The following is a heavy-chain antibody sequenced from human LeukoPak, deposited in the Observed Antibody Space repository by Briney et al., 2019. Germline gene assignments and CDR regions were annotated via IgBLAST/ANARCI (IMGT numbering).Heavy chain of an antibody. J-gene: IGHJ4*02. D-gene: IGHD6-13*01. CDR2: ISSSSSYT. Sequence: GGSLRLSCAASGFTFSDYYMSWIRQAPGKGLEWVSYISSSSSYTNYADSVKGRFTISRDNAKNSLYLQMNSLRAEDTAVYYCARDGIAAAGPDYWGQGTLVTVSS. V-gene: IGHV3-11*05. CDR3: ARDGIAAAGPDY. CDR1: GFTFSDYY.